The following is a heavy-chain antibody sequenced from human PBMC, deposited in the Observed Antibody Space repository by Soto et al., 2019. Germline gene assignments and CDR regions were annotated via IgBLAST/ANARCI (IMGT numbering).Heavy chain of an antibody. J-gene: IGHJ4*02. CDR1: GYTFTTYG. Sequence: ASVKVSCKASGYTFTTYGFSWVRQAPGQGLECVGWISASNGNTHYSQKFQGRVTMTTDTSTSTAYMELRSLTSGDTAVYYCAISRDEAADINFDFWGQGTLVTVS. CDR3: AISRDEAADINFDF. CDR2: ISASNGNT. D-gene: IGHD6-13*01. V-gene: IGHV1-18*04.